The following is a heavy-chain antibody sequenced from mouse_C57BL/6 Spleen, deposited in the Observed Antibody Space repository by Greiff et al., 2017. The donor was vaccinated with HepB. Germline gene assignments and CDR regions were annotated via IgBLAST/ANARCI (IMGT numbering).Heavy chain of an antibody. CDR1: GYTFTSYW. D-gene: IGHD3-2*02. CDR2: IDPSDSYT. CDR3: ARAKAQATWFAY. V-gene: IGHV1-50*01. Sequence: VQLQQSGAELVKPGASVKLSCKASGYTFTSYWMQWVKQRPGQGLEWIGEIDPSDSYTNYNQKFKGKATLTVDTSSSTAYMQLSSLTSEDSAVYYCARAKAQATWFAYWGQGTLVTVSA. J-gene: IGHJ3*01.